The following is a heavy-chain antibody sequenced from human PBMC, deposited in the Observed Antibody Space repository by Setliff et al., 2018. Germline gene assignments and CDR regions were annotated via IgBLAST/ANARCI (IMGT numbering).Heavy chain of an antibody. J-gene: IGHJ6*03. Sequence: ASVKVSCKASGYTFTGYYMHWVRQAPGQGLEWMGWINPNSGGTNYAQKFLGRVTMTRDTSISAAYMELITLRSDDTALYYCARDPLPKHYDVVTGYYSAPNYYYMDVWGKGTTVTVSS. CDR2: INPNSGGT. CDR3: ARDPLPKHYDVVTGYYSAPNYYYMDV. V-gene: IGHV1-2*02. D-gene: IGHD3-9*01. CDR1: GYTFTGYY.